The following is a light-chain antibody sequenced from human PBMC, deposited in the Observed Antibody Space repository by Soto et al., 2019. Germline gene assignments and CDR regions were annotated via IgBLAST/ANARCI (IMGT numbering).Light chain of an antibody. CDR3: AAWDDSLSGVV. CDR1: SSNIGSNY. Sequence: QSVLTQPPSASGTPGQRVTISCSGSSSNIGSNYVFWYQHLPGTAPKLLIYRNNQRPSGVPDRFSGSKSGTSASLAISGLRSEDETYYYCAAWDDSLSGVVFGGGTQLTVL. J-gene: IGLJ2*01. V-gene: IGLV1-47*01. CDR2: RNN.